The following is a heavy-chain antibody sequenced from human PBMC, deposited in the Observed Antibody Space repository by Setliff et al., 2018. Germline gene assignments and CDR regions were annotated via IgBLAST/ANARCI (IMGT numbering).Heavy chain of an antibody. CDR2: TIPNFGTT. J-gene: IGHJ6*03. Sequence: VKVSCKASGGTFSSYGISWVRQAPGQGLEWLGGTIPNFGTTNYAQEFQGRVTIITDESTSIAYMELSSLRFEDTAVYYCAREGVDTRSSTDYRYYMDVWGKGTTVTVSS. V-gene: IGHV1-69*05. CDR3: AREGVDTRSSTDYRYYMDV. CDR1: GGTFSSYG. D-gene: IGHD5-18*01.